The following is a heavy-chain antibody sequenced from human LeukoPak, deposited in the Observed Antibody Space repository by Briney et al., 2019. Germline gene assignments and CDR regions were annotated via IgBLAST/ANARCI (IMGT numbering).Heavy chain of an antibody. CDR2: INHSGST. CDR1: GGSFSGYY. V-gene: IGHV4-34*01. J-gene: IGHJ5*02. Sequence: SETLSLTCAVYGGSFSGYYWSWIRQPPGKGLEWIGEINHSGSTNYNPSLKSRVTISVDTSKNQFSLKLSSVTAADMAVYYCARGGSGGSYNWFDPWGQGTLVTVSS. CDR3: ARGGSGGSYNWFDP. D-gene: IGHD2-15*01.